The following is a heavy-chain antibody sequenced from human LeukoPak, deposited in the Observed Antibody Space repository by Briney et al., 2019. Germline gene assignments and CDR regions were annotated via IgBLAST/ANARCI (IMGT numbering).Heavy chain of an antibody. V-gene: IGHV3-30-3*01. CDR2: ISYDGSNK. Sequence: GGSLRLSCAASGFTLSSYAMHWVRQAPGKGLEWVAVISYDGSNKYYADSVKGRSTISRDNSKNTLYLQMNSLRAEDTAVYYCARGHYWGQGTLVTVSP. CDR3: ARGHY. CDR1: GFTLSSYA. J-gene: IGHJ4*02.